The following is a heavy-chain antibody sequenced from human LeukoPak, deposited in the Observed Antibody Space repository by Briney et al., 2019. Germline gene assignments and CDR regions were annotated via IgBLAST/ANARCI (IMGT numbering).Heavy chain of an antibody. V-gene: IGHV3-43*01. CDR3: ARAHNWKYGTFDY. J-gene: IGHJ4*02. CDR1: GFTFSDYS. CDR2: ISWDGGST. Sequence: GGSLRLSCAASGFTFSDYSMNWVRQAPGKGLEWVSLISWDGGSTYYTDSVKGRFTISRDNSKNSLYLQMNSLRVEDTAVYYCARAHNWKYGTFDYWGQGTLVTVSS. D-gene: IGHD1-20*01.